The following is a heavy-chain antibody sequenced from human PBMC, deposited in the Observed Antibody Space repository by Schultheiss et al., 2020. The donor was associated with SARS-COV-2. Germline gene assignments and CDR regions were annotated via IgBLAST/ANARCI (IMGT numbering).Heavy chain of an antibody. Sequence: SETLSLTCTVSGGSISSYYWGWIRQPPGKGLEWIGSIYYSGSTYYNPSLKSRVTISVDTSKNQFSLKLSSVTAADTAVYYCARGRTGYSTGWYNYYLMDVWGKGTTVTVSS. V-gene: IGHV4-39*01. J-gene: IGHJ6*03. CDR1: GGSISSYY. D-gene: IGHD6-19*01. CDR2: IYYSGST. CDR3: ARGRTGYSTGWYNYYLMDV.